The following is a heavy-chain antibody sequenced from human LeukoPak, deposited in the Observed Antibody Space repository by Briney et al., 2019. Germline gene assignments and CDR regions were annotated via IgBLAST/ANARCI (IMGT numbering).Heavy chain of an antibody. Sequence: GGSLRLSCAASGFTFSSYSMNWVRQAPGKGLEWVSSISSSSSYIYYADSVKGRFTISRDNSKNTLYLQMNSLRAEDTAVYYCARSAELLSPQYYFDYWGQGTLVTVSS. CDR3: ARSAELLSPQYYFDY. V-gene: IGHV3-21*01. J-gene: IGHJ4*02. CDR2: ISSSSSYI. CDR1: GFTFSSYS. D-gene: IGHD1-26*01.